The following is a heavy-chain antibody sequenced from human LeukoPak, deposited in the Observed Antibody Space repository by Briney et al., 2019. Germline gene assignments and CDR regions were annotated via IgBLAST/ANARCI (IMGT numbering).Heavy chain of an antibody. CDR2: IIPILGIA. CDR3: ARAPGYSYGPFDY. CDR1: GGTFSSYT. V-gene: IGHV1-69*02. D-gene: IGHD5-18*01. Sequence: SVKVSCKASGGTFSSYTISWVRQAPGQGLEWMGRIIPILGIANYAQKFQGRVTITADKSTSTAYMELSSLRSEDTAVYYCARAPGYSYGPFDYWGQGTLVTVSP. J-gene: IGHJ4*02.